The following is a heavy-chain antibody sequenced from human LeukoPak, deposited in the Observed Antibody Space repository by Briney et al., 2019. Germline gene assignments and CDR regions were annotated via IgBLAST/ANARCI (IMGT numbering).Heavy chain of an antibody. D-gene: IGHD3-22*01. CDR2: ISAYNGNT. V-gene: IGHV1-18*01. CDR1: GYTFTSYG. Sequence: ASVKVSCKASGYTFTSYGISWVRQAPGQGLGWMGWISAYNGNTNYAQKLQGRVTMTTDTSTSTAYMELRGLRSDDTAVYYCARARYYYDSSGYYFPFDYWGQGTLVTVPS. CDR3: ARARYYYDSSGYYFPFDY. J-gene: IGHJ4*02.